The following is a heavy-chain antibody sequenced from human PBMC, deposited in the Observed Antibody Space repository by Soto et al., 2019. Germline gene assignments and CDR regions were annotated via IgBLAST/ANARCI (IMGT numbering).Heavy chain of an antibody. D-gene: IGHD6-19*01. CDR3: ARGIGIAVATFDY. CDR2: INAGNGNT. Sequence: ASVKVSCKASGYTFTSYAMHWVRQARGQRLEWMGWINAGNGNTKYSQKFQGRVTITRDTSASTAYMELSSLRSEDTAVYYCARGIGIAVATFDYWGQGTLVTVSS. V-gene: IGHV1-3*01. J-gene: IGHJ4*02. CDR1: GYTFTSYA.